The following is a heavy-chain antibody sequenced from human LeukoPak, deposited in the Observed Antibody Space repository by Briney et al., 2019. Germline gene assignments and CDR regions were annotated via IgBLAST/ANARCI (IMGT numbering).Heavy chain of an antibody. CDR3: ARYSLSREDFQD. Sequence: TSETLSLTCVVSGGSINSGGYSWSWIRQPPGKGLEWIGYIYDSGSTLYNPSLESRLTISIDTSKNQFSLRLSSVTAADTAVYFCARYSLSREDFQDWGQGTLVTVSS. V-gene: IGHV4-30-4*07. CDR1: GGSINSGGYS. CDR2: IYDSGST. J-gene: IGHJ1*01. D-gene: IGHD6-13*01.